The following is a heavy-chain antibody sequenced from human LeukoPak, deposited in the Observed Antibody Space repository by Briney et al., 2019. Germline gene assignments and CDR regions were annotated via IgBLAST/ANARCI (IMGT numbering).Heavy chain of an antibody. J-gene: IGHJ4*02. CDR1: GFTFSSYS. CDR2: ISSSSSYI. CDR3: AKDWLIQLWPGIYFDY. D-gene: IGHD5-18*01. V-gene: IGHV3-21*04. Sequence: GALRLSCAASGFTFSSYSMNWVRQAPGKGLEWVSSISSSSSYIYYADSVKGRFTISRDNSKNTLYLQMNSLRAEDTAVYYCAKDWLIQLWPGIYFDYWGQGTLVTVSS.